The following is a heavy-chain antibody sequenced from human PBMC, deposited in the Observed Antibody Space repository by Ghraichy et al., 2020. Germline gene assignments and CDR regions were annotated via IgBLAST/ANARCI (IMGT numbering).Heavy chain of an antibody. D-gene: IGHD3-22*01. CDR2: IKQDGSEK. J-gene: IGHJ2*01. CDR1: GFTFSSYW. V-gene: IGHV3-7*01. Sequence: GGSLRLSCAASGFTFSSYWMSWVRQAPGKGLEWVANIKQDGSEKYYVDSVKGRFTISRDNAKNSLYLQMNSLRAEDTAVYYCARWGSYYYDSSGYIEYWGLGTLVTVSS. CDR3: ARWGSYYYDSSGYIEY.